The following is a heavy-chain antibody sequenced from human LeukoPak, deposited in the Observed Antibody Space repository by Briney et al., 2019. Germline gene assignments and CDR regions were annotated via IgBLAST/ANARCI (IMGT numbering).Heavy chain of an antibody. Sequence: GASVKLSCKASVYTFTSYGISWVRQAPGQGHEWMGWISAYNGNTNYAQKLQGRVTMTTDTSTSTAYMELRSLRSDDTAVYYCARGSMVATKDPYYYYGMDVWGQGTTVSVSS. V-gene: IGHV1-18*01. CDR2: ISAYNGNT. CDR3: ARGSMVATKDPYYYYGMDV. CDR1: VYTFTSYG. D-gene: IGHD5-12*01. J-gene: IGHJ6*02.